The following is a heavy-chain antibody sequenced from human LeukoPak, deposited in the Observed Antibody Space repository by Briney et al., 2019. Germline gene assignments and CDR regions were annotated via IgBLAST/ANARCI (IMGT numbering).Heavy chain of an antibody. CDR3: AAERGSGHYSRHFDY. V-gene: IGHV1-58*01. CDR2: IVVGSGNT. D-gene: IGHD3-22*01. Sequence: ASVKVSCKASGFTFTSSAVQWVRQARGQRLEWIGWIVVGSGNTNYAQKFQERVTITRDMSTSTAYMELSSLRSEDTAVYYCAAERGSGHYSRHFDYWGQGTLVTVSS. J-gene: IGHJ4*02. CDR1: GFTFTSSA.